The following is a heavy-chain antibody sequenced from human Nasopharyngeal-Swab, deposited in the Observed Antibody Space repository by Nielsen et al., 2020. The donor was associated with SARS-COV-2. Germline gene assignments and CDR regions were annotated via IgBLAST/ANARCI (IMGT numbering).Heavy chain of an antibody. CDR3: VGSSWYGDYYYYYGMDV. D-gene: IGHD6-13*01. CDR2: IYYSGST. CDR1: GGSTSSSTYY. V-gene: IGHV4-39*07. Sequence: SEILSPTCPLPGGSTSSSTYYWGWIRQPPGKGLEWIGSIYYSGSTYYNPSLKSRATISVDTSKNQFSLKLSSVTAADTAVYYCVGSSWYGDYYYYYGMDVWGQGTTVTVSS. J-gene: IGHJ6*02.